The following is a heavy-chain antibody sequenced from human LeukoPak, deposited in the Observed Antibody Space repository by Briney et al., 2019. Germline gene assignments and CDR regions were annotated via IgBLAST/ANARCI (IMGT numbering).Heavy chain of an antibody. V-gene: IGHV3-23*01. J-gene: IGHJ4*02. CDR3: GREILEPGKTLTY. D-gene: IGHD1-14*01. Sequence: GGSLRLSCAASGFTLSSYAMSWVRQAPGKGLEWVSAISGSGGSTYYADSVKGRFIISRDNAKNTLYLQMNSLRVEDTAVYYCGREILEPGKTLTYWGQGSLITVSS. CDR2: ISGSGGST. CDR1: GFTLSSYA.